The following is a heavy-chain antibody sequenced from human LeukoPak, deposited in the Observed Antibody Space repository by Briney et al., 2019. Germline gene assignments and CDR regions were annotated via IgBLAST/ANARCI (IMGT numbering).Heavy chain of an antibody. Sequence: SETLSLTCAVYGGSFSGYYWSWTRQPPGKGLEWIGEINHSGSTNYNPSLKSRVTISVDTSKNQFSLKLSSVTAADTAVYYCARGPLLFCSSTSCYPRNDYWGQGTLVTVSS. J-gene: IGHJ4*02. CDR1: GGSFSGYY. D-gene: IGHD2-2*01. V-gene: IGHV4-34*01. CDR2: INHSGST. CDR3: ARGPLLFCSSTSCYPRNDY.